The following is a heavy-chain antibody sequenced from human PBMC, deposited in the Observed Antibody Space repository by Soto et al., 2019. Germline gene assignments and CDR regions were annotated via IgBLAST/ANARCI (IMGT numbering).Heavy chain of an antibody. V-gene: IGHV4-59*08. CDR2: IHYSGST. Sequence: QVHLQESGPGLVKPSETLSLTCTVSGDSFSTYYWTWIRQPPGQGLEWIGYIHYSGSTNYNPALKSRPXIXVHXSTSQFSPDRRSVTAADTAMYYCARVSGGRSTSGGFARVPWWGQGALVAASS. J-gene: IGHJ1*01. CDR3: ARVSGGRSTSGGFARVPW. CDR1: GDSFSTYY. D-gene: IGHD3-10*01.